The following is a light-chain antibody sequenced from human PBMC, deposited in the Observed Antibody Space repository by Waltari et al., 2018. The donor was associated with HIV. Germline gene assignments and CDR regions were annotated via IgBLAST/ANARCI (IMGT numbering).Light chain of an antibody. CDR3: AAWDDSLSGRV. Sequence: QSVLTQPPSVSAAPGQKVTISCSGSSSNIGNNYVSWYQQLPGTAPKLLIYDNDKRPSGIPDRFSGSKSSTSATLGITGLQTGDEADYYCAAWDDSLSGRVFGGGTKLTVL. CDR1: SSNIGNNY. V-gene: IGLV1-51*01. CDR2: DND. J-gene: IGLJ3*02.